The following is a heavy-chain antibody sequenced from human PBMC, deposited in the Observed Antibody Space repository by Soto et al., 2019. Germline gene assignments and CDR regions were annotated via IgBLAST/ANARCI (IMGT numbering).Heavy chain of an antibody. D-gene: IGHD6-13*01. V-gene: IGHV4-34*01. CDR1: GGSFSGYY. CDR3: ARGRSSSWYPNWFDP. CDR2: INHSGST. Sequence: SETLSLTCAVYGGSFSGYYWSWIRQPPGKGLEWIGEINHSGSTNYNPSLKSRVTISVDTSKNQFSLKLSSVTAADTAVYYCARGRSSSWYPNWFDPWGQGTLVTVSS. J-gene: IGHJ5*02.